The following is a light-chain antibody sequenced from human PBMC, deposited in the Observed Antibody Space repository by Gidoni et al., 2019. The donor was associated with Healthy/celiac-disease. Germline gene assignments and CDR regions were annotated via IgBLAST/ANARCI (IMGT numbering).Light chain of an antibody. CDR2: KAS. CDR3: QQYNSPYT. J-gene: IGKJ2*01. Sequence: DIQMTPSPSTLSASVGDRVTITCRASQSISSWLAWYQQKPGKAPKLLIYKASSLESGVPSRFSGSGSGTEFTLTSSSLQPDDFATYYCQQYNSPYTFGQGTKLEIK. V-gene: IGKV1-5*03. CDR1: QSISSW.